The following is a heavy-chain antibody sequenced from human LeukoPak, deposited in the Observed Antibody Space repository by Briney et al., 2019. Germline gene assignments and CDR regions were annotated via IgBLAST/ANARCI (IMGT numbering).Heavy chain of an antibody. Sequence: GGSLRLSCAASGFTFDDYAMHWVRQAPGKGLEWVSGISWNSGSIGYADSVKGRFTISRDNAKNTLNLQMNSLRAEDTAIYYCARDSSHYLGSSDYWGQGTLVTVSS. CDR2: ISWNSGSI. D-gene: IGHD6-6*01. J-gene: IGHJ4*02. CDR3: ARDSSHYLGSSDY. CDR1: GFTFDDYA. V-gene: IGHV3-9*01.